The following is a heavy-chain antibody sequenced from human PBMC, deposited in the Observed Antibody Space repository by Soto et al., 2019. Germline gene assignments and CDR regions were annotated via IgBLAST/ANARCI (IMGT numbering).Heavy chain of an antibody. Sequence: QLQLQESGPGLVKPSETLSLTCTVSGGSISSSSYYWGWIRQPPGKGLEWIGSIYYSGSTYYNPSLKSRVTISVDTSKNQFSLKLSSVTAADTAVYYCARQIPGLRLWFGELTNYFDYWGQGTLVTVSS. J-gene: IGHJ4*02. CDR3: ARQIPGLRLWFGELTNYFDY. D-gene: IGHD3-10*01. CDR1: GGSISSSSYY. V-gene: IGHV4-39*01. CDR2: IYYSGST.